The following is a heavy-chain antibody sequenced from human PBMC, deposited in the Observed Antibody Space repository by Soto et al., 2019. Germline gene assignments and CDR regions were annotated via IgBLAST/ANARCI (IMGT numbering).Heavy chain of an antibody. V-gene: IGHV3-48*03. Sequence: RGSLRLSCATSGFSFSDFEMHWVRQAPGKGLEWVSYISSGGTTKYYADSVKGRFTISRDNAKNSLFLQMNSLRAEDTAVYYCAREYYDILTGLYLNWFERWGQGTLVTVSS. CDR2: ISSGGTTK. D-gene: IGHD3-9*01. CDR1: GFSFSDFE. J-gene: IGHJ5*02. CDR3: AREYYDILTGLYLNWFER.